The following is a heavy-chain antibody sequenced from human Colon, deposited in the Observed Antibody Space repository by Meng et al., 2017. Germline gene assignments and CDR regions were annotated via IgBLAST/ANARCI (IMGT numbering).Heavy chain of an antibody. D-gene: IGHD1-26*01. CDR2: IIPIFGTA. CDR1: GGTFSSYA. CDR3: ARGLGGIVGATTFYYGMDV. Sequence: SVKVSCKASGGTFSSYAISWVRQAPGQGLEWMGWIIPIFGTANYAQKFQGRVTITADESTSTAYMELSSLRSEDTAVYYCARGLGGIVGATTFYYGMDVWGQGTTVTVSS. J-gene: IGHJ6*02. V-gene: IGHV1-69*13.